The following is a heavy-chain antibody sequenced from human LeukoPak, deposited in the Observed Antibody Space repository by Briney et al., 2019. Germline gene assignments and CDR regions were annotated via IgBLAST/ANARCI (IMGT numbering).Heavy chain of an antibody. D-gene: IGHD3-9*01. J-gene: IGHJ3*02. CDR3: AKSSGPGYQSDGFDI. CDR1: GFTFSTYW. CDR2: IKQDGSEK. V-gene: IGHV3-7*01. Sequence: GGSLRLSCAASGFTFSTYWMSWVRQAPGKGLEWVATIKQDGSEKYSVDSVKGRVTISRDNAKNSLYLQMNSLKAEDTAVYYCAKSSGPGYQSDGFDIWGQGTMVTVSS.